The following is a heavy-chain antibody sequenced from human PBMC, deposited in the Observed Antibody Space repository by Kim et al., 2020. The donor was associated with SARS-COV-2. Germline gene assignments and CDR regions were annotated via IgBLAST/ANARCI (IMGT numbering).Heavy chain of an antibody. V-gene: IGHV3-23*03. CDR3: AKVAMTPGGIYYLDH. CDR2: IYGDGSST. CDR1: GFTFSSYA. J-gene: IGHJ4*01. Sequence: GGSLRLSCAASGFTFSSYAMTWVRQAPGKGLEWVSVIYGDGSSTYYADSVKGRSTIPRDNPKNTPYLQMNSPRAEDTAVNYCAKVAMTPGGIYYLDHWG. D-gene: IGHD6-25*01.